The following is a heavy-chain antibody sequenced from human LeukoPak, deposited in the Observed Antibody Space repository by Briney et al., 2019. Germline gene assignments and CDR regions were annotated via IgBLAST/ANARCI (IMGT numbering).Heavy chain of an antibody. CDR2: INPNSGGT. Sequence: GASVKVSCKASGYTFTGDNMHWMRQAPGQGLEWVGWINPNSGGTNYAQKFQGRVTMTRDTSISTAYMELSRLRSDDTGVYYCASGGFDDAFDIWGQGTMVTVSS. CDR3: ASGGFDDAFDI. V-gene: IGHV1-2*02. CDR1: GYTFTGDN. J-gene: IGHJ3*02. D-gene: IGHD3-10*01.